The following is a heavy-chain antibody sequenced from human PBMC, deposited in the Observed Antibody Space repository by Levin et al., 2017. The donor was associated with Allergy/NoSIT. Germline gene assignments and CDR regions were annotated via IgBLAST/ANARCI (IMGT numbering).Heavy chain of an antibody. D-gene: IGHD3-10*01. CDR3: ARVQPLWSGLDV. CDR2: ISTTSSYI. J-gene: IGHJ6*02. V-gene: IGHV3-21*01. CDR1: GFTFSSYS. Sequence: PGGSLRLSCAASGFTFSSYSMHWVRQAPGQGLEWVSSISTTSSYIYYADSVKGRFTISRDNAKNSLYLQMNSLRAEDTAVYYCARVQPLWSGLDVWGQGTTVTVSS.